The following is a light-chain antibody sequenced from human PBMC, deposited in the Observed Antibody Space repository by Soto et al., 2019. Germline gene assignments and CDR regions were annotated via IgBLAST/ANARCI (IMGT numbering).Light chain of an antibody. CDR1: QSVASD. J-gene: IGKJ2*01. CDR3: QQYNNWPRT. V-gene: IGKV3-15*01. Sequence: EIVMTQSPATLSVSPGERATLSCRASQSVASDLAWYQQKPGQAPRLLIYSASPRATGIPARFSGSGAATEFTLTISSLQSEDFAVYYCQQYNNWPRTFGQGTTLQIK. CDR2: SAS.